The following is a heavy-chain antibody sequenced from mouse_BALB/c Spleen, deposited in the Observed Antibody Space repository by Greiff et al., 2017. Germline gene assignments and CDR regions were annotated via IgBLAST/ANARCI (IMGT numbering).Heavy chain of an antibody. Sequence: VQLQQSGAELMKPGASVKISCKATGYTFSSYWIEWVKQRPGHGLEWIGEILPGSGSTNYNEKFKGKATFTADTSSNTAYMQLSSLTSEDSAVYYCARRKGLRGGNFDVWGAGTTVTVSS. V-gene: IGHV1-9*01. CDR2: ILPGSGST. J-gene: IGHJ1*01. D-gene: IGHD3-1*01. CDR1: GYTFSSYW. CDR3: ARRKGLRGGNFDV.